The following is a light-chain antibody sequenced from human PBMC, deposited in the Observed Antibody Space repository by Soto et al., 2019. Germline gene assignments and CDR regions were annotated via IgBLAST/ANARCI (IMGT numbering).Light chain of an antibody. CDR3: TSFTSSNTWV. Sequence: QSVLTQPASVSGSPGQPITISCAGTSSDIGYYNYVSWYQQHPGKAPKLMIYQVSHRPSGVSNRFSGSKSGYMASLTISGLQAEDEADYHCTSFTSSNTWVFGGGTKLTVL. V-gene: IGLV2-14*01. CDR2: QVS. J-gene: IGLJ3*02. CDR1: SSDIGYYNY.